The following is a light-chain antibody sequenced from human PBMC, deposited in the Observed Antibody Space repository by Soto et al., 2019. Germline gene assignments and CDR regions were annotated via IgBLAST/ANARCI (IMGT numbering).Light chain of an antibody. Sequence: VLTQPPSVSGAPGQRVTISCTGSSSNIGAGYDVHWYQQLPGTAPKLLIYANSNRPSGVPDRFSGSKSGTSASLAITGLQADDEADYYCQSYDSSLSGSDWVFGGGTKVTVL. J-gene: IGLJ3*02. V-gene: IGLV1-40*01. CDR3: QSYDSSLSGSDWV. CDR2: ANS. CDR1: SSNIGAGYD.